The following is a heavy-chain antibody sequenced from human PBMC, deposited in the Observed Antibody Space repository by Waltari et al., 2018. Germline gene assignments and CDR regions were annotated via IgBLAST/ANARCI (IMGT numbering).Heavy chain of an antibody. J-gene: IGHJ4*02. CDR2: LKQEGSEK. D-gene: IGHD3-10*01. Sequence: EVQLVESGGGLVQPGGSLRLSCAASGFTFSSYWMSWVRQAPGKGLECVANLKQEGSEKYDVDSVKGGFTISRDNAKNALYLQMNGLRDEDTAVYYCASLDADYCGNPAYFDYWGQGTLVTVSS. V-gene: IGHV3-7*01. CDR3: ASLDADYCGNPAYFDY. CDR1: GFTFSSYW.